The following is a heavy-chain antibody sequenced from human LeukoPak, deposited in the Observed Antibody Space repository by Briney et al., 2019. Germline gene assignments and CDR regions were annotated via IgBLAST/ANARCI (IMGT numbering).Heavy chain of an antibody. CDR2: IIPFFGTA. D-gene: IGHD3-10*01. J-gene: IGHJ4*02. V-gene: IGHV1-69*06. Sequence: SVKVSCKSSGGTFSSYAVSWVRQAPGQGLDWMGGIIPFFGTANYAQKFQGRVTLTADKFPTTAYMELNSLRSDDTAVYYCARAFRGVIITLGNYWGQGTLVTVSS. CDR1: GGTFSSYA. CDR3: ARAFRGVIITLGNY.